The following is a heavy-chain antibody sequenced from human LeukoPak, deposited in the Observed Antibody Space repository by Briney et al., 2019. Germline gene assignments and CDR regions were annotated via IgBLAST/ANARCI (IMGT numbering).Heavy chain of an antibody. V-gene: IGHV2-5*02. CDR1: GFSLTTSGVP. CDR2: IYWDHDK. CDR3: AHRSLDSGAYQFDY. D-gene: IGHD3-22*01. J-gene: IGHJ4*02. Sequence: SGPTLVKPTQTLTLTCTFSGFSLTTSGVPVSWIRQPPGKALEGLALIYWDHDKRYSPSLQRSLTITQDTSKNQVVLTITTMDPVDTATYYCAHRSLDSGAYQFDYWGQGTLVTVSS.